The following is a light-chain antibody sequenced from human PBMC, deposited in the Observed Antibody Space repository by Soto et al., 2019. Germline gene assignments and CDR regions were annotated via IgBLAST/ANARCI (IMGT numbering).Light chain of an antibody. CDR1: SSNLAYNS. J-gene: IGLJ1*01. CDR2: DDN. V-gene: IGLV1-51*01. CDR3: GAWDDSLNVYV. Sequence: QSVLTHPPSVSSAPGHYVAISCSGSSSNLAYNSLSWYQQLPGTAPKLLIYDDNKRPSGIPARFSGSKSGTSATLGITGLETGDEDDYYCGAWDDSLNVYVFGSGTKVT.